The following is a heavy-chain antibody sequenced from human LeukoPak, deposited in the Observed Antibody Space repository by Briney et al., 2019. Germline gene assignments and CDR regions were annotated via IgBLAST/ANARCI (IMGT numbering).Heavy chain of an antibody. CDR1: GFTFSSSA. D-gene: IGHD3-10*01. Sequence: ASVKVSCKASGFTFSSSAMQWVRQARGQRLGWIGWIVVGSGNTNYAQKFQERVTITRDMSTSTAYMELSSLRSEDTVVYYCAARHGSGSYYNIWSQGTLVTVSS. J-gene: IGHJ4*02. V-gene: IGHV1-58*02. CDR2: IVVGSGNT. CDR3: AARHGSGSYYNI.